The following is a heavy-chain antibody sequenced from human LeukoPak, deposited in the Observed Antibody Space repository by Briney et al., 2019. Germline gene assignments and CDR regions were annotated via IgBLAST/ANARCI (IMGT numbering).Heavy chain of an antibody. CDR3: ARKISQGIGIVIEAFDV. Sequence: GESLKISCKAYGYGFTNYWIGWVRQMPGKGLEWMGIMYPGDSDFRYSPSFQGHVSMSADESISTAYLQWSRLQASDTAMYYCARKISQGIGIVIEAFDVWGQGTMVTVSS. CDR1: GYGFTNYW. J-gene: IGHJ3*01. CDR2: MYPGDSDF. D-gene: IGHD2/OR15-2a*01. V-gene: IGHV5-51*01.